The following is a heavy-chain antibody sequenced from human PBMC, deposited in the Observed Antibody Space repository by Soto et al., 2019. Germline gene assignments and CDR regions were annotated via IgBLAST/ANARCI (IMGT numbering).Heavy chain of an antibody. CDR2: IWSDGSNK. CDR1: GFTFSNYA. CDR3: ARDQTASYPYNWCDP. D-gene: IGHD1-26*01. V-gene: IGHV3-33*01. Sequence: QVQLVESGGGVVQPGRSLSLSCAAYGFTFSNYAIHWVRQAPGKGLEWVSVIWSDGSNKYYTDSVKGRFTISRDNSKNTVHLQMNSLRSEDTAVYYCARDQTASYPYNWCDPWGQGTLVTVSS. J-gene: IGHJ5*02.